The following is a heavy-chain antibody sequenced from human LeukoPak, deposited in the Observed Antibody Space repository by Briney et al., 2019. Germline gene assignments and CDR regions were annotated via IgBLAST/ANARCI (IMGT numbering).Heavy chain of an antibody. Sequence: GGSRRLSCAASGFTFSSYSMNWVRQAPGKGLEWVSYISSSSSTIYYADSVKGRFTISRDNSKNTQSLQMNSLRAEDTAVYYCAKDDDWGRYKHWGQGTLVTVSS. CDR1: GFTFSSYS. D-gene: IGHD3-16*01. CDR2: ISSSSSTI. CDR3: AKDDDWGRYKH. J-gene: IGHJ1*01. V-gene: IGHV3-48*01.